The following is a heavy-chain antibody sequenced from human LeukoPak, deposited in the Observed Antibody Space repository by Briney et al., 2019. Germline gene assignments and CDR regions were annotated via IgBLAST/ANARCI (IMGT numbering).Heavy chain of an antibody. V-gene: IGHV3-21*01. CDR1: GFTFSSYS. CDR2: ISSSSSYI. CDR3: ARDPPLAAADPPFQH. Sequence: GGPLRLSWAASGFTFSSYSMNWVRQAPGKRLEWVSSISSSSSYIYYADSVKGRFTISRDNAKNSLYLQMNSLRAEDTAVYYCARDPPLAAADPPFQHWGQGTLVTVSS. J-gene: IGHJ1*01. D-gene: IGHD6-13*01.